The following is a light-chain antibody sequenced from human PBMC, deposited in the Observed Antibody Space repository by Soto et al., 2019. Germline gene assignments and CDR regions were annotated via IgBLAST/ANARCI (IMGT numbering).Light chain of an antibody. Sequence: EIVLTQSPGTVSLSPGERATLSCRASQSVSSRSLAWYQQKPGQAPRLLISGASSRAADIPDRFSGSGSGTDFTLTINRLEPEDFAVYYCQQYDSSPRTFGQGTKMDIK. CDR1: QSVSSRS. V-gene: IGKV3-20*01. CDR2: GAS. CDR3: QQYDSSPRT. J-gene: IGKJ1*01.